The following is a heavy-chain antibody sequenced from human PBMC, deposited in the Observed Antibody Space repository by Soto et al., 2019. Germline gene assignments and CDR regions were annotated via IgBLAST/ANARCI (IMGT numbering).Heavy chain of an antibody. CDR1: GFTFGGYG. Sequence: WWSLRPCWVVAGFTFGGYGMHWFLQAPGKGLEWVAVISYDGSNKFYADSVKGRFTISRDNSKNTLYLQMNSLRPEDTAAYYCAKEVASRPAVGWYYGMHVWGPGITVT. CDR2: ISYDGSNK. V-gene: IGHV3-30*18. CDR3: AKEVASRPAVGWYYGMHV. J-gene: IGHJ6*02. D-gene: IGHD6-6*01.